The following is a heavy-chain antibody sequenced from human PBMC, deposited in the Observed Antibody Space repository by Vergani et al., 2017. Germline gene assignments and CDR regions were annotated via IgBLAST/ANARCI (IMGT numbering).Heavy chain of an antibody. Sequence: QVQLVESGGGVVQRGGSLRLSCATSGFTLSNYDMQWIRQGPGKGLEFVAFIQFDGSNQYYADSVKGRFTLSRDFPKNTLYLQMNSLRTDDTATYYCAKHFRGWGIDYWGKGTQVIVSS. CDR3: AKHFRGWGIDY. J-gene: IGHJ4*02. V-gene: IGHV3-30*02. CDR1: GFTLSNYD. CDR2: IQFDGSNQ. D-gene: IGHD3-16*01.